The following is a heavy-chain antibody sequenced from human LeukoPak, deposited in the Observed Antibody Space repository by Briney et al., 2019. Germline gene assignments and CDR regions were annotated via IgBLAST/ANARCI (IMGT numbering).Heavy chain of an antibody. CDR3: ARGDGYKLFDY. CDR2: IYPGDSDT. Sequence: GESLKISCKGSGYSFTTYWIAWVRQLPGKGLEWMGIIYPGDSDTRYSPSFQGQVTISADKSITTAYLQWSSLKASDTAMYYCARGDGYKLFDYWGQGTLVTVSS. V-gene: IGHV5-51*01. D-gene: IGHD5-24*01. J-gene: IGHJ4*02. CDR1: GYSFTTYW.